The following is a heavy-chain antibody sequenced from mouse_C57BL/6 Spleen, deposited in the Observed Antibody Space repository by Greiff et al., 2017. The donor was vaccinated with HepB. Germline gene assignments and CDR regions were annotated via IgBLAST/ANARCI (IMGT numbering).Heavy chain of an antibody. CDR3: ARSRPGDAWFAY. CDR2: IYPGDGDT. V-gene: IGHV1-82*01. Sequence: VKLVESGPELVKPGASVKISCKASGYAFSSSWMNWVKQRPGKGLEWIGRIYPGDGDTNYNGKFKGKATLTADKSSSTAYMQLSSLTSEDSAVYFCARSRPGDAWFAYWGQGTLVTVSA. J-gene: IGHJ3*01. CDR1: GYAFSSSW.